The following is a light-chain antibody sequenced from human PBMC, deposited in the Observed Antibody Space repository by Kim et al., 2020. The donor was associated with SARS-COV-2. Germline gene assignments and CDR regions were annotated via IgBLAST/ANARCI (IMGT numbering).Light chain of an antibody. V-gene: IGLV3-25*03. CDR3: QSTDSSDIWV. Sequence: SYELTQLPSVSVSPGQTARITCSGDALPKQYAYWYQQKPGQAPVLVIYKDIERPSGIPERFSGSSLGTTVTLTISAVQVEDEADYYCQSTDSSDIWVFGGGTPLTVL. CDR1: ALPKQY. CDR2: KDI. J-gene: IGLJ3*02.